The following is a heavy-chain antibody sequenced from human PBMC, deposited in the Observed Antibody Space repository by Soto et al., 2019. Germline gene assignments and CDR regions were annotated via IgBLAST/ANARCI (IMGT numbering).Heavy chain of an antibody. CDR2: IYYSRSN. V-gene: IGHV4-30-4*01. J-gene: IGHJ5*02. CDR1: GCSIISGDYY. CDR3: ARDAGYGCCDTWFDP. Sequence: SETLSLSCTVSGCSIISGDYYWRWHRQAPGLGLEWIGYIYYSRSNSYTPSLQSRVTISVGTTKNQYSLKLSAVTAADSAFYYRARDAGYGCCDTWFDPWGQGTLVTV. D-gene: IGHD2-15*01.